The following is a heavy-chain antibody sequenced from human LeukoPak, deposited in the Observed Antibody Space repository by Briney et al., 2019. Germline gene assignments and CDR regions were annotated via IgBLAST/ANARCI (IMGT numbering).Heavy chain of an antibody. D-gene: IGHD3-22*01. Sequence: GGSLRLACAASGFTFSSHAMNWVRQAPGKGLEWVPSISGNDGNTNYADSVKGRFTISRDNSKNTLYLQMNSLRAEDTAVFYCAKADVYYDSTGTFDSWGQGTLVTVSS. CDR1: GFTFSSHA. J-gene: IGHJ4*02. CDR2: ISGNDGNT. V-gene: IGHV3-23*01. CDR3: AKADVYYDSTGTFDS.